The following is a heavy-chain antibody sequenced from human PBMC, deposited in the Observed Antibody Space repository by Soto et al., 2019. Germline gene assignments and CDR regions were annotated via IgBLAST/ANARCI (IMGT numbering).Heavy chain of an antibody. D-gene: IGHD3-16*01. Sequence: QVQLVQSGDEVKKPGASVKVSCKASGYIFVNYGIAWVRQAPGQGLEWMGWISPYTGNTHSATKIQGRLTMTTDTSTSAAYMDLGSLTSDDTAVYYCVMVDNYVTPTPQDVWGQGTTVTVSS. CDR1: GYIFVNYG. CDR3: VMVDNYVTPTPQDV. V-gene: IGHV1-18*01. CDR2: ISPYTGNT. J-gene: IGHJ6*02.